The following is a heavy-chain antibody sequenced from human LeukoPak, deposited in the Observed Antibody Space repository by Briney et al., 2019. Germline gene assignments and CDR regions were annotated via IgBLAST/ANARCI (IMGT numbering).Heavy chain of an antibody. Sequence: GGSLRLSCAASGFTFSSYAMSWVRQAPGKGLEWVSAISGSGGSTYYADSVKGRFTISRDNSKNTLYLQKNSLRAEDTAVYYCAKGGGDYYYYGMDVWGQGTTVTVSS. CDR3: AKGGGDYYYYGMDV. V-gene: IGHV3-23*01. J-gene: IGHJ6*02. CDR1: GFTFSSYA. CDR2: ISGSGGST. D-gene: IGHD3-16*01.